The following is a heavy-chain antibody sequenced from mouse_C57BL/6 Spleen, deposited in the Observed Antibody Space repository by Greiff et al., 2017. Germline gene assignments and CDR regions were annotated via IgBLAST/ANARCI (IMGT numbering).Heavy chain of an antibody. J-gene: IGHJ4*01. CDR1: GFSLTSYG. CDR2: IWGDGST. D-gene: IGHD3-2*02. CDR3: AKHPRQLRLRAMDY. V-gene: IGHV2-3*01. Sequence: QVQLQQSGPGLVAPSQSLSITCTVSGFSLTSYGVSWVRQPPGKGLEWLGVIWGDGSTNYHSALISRLSISKDNSKSQVFLKLNSLQTDDTATYYGAKHPRQLRLRAMDYWGQGTSVTVSS.